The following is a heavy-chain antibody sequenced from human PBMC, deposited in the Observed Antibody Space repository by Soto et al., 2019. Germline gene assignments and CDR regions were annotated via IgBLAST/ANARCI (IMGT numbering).Heavy chain of an antibody. CDR2: IYYSGST. CDR1: GGSISSGGYY. V-gene: IGHV4-31*03. CDR3: ASNEYDGMDV. J-gene: IGHJ6*02. Sequence: PSETLSLTCTVSGGSISSGGYYWSWIRQHPGKGLEWIGYIYYSGSTYYNPSLKSRVTISVDTSKNQFSLKLSSVTAADTAVYCCASNEYDGMDVWGQGTTVTVSS. D-gene: IGHD6-6*01.